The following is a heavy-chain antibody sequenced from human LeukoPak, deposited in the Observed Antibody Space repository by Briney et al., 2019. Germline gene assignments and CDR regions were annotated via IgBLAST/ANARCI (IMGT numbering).Heavy chain of an antibody. CDR1: GYTFTGYY. D-gene: IGHD3-22*01. CDR2: INPNSGGT. J-gene: IGHJ4*02. CDR3: ARRSDYYYDSSGVGTYYFDY. V-gene: IGHV1-2*02. Sequence: SVKVSCKASGYTFTGYYMHWVRQAPGQGLEWMGWINPNSGGTNYAQKFQGRVTMTRDTSISTAYMELSRLRSDDTAVYYCARRSDYYYDSSGVGTYYFDYWGQGTLVTVSS.